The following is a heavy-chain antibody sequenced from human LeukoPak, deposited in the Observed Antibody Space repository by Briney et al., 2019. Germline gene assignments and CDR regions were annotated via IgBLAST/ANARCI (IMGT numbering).Heavy chain of an antibody. V-gene: IGHV4-39*01. CDR2: IYYSGST. D-gene: IGHD3-22*01. CDR3: AAWDSSGYYYANP. CDR1: GGSISSSSYY. Sequence: SEALSLTCTVSGGSISSSSYYWGWIRQPPGKGLEWIGSIYYSGSTYYNPSLKSRVTISVDASKNQFSLKLSSVTAADTAVYYCAAWDSSGYYYANPWGQGTLVTVSS. J-gene: IGHJ5*02.